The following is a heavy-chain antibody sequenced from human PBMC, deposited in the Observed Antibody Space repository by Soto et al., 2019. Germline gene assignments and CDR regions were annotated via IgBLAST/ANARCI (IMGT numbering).Heavy chain of an antibody. CDR2: IIPIFGTA. J-gene: IGHJ6*02. CDR3: AREGANDSSGYYYYDGRDV. CDR1: GDPFRSYA. D-gene: IGHD3-22*01. V-gene: IGHV1-69*06. Sequence: QVQLVQSGAEVKKPGSSVKVSCKASGDPFRSYAISWVRQAPGQGLEWMGGIIPIFGTANYAQKFQGRVTITADKSTSTAYMKLSSLGSEHTAVYYCAREGANDSSGYYYYDGRDVWGQGTTVTVS.